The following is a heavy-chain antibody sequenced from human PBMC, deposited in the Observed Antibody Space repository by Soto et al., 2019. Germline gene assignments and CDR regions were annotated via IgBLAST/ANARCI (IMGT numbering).Heavy chain of an antibody. CDR1: GGTFSNYA. D-gene: IGHD2-15*01. Sequence: QVQLVQSGAEVKKPGSSVKVSCKASGGTFSNYAVSWVRQAPGQGLEWVGEVIPIFGTTPYAQKFQGRVTITADESTNTAYMELSSLRSEDTAVYYCARRFIQGNGGNHDSFHIWGQGTMVTVSS. J-gene: IGHJ3*02. V-gene: IGHV1-69*01. CDR3: ARRFIQGNGGNHDSFHI. CDR2: VIPIFGTT.